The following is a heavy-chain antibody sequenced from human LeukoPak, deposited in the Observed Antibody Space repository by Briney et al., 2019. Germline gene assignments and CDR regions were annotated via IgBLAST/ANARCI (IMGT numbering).Heavy chain of an antibody. CDR2: ISAYNGNT. CDR1: GYTFTSYG. CDR3: VREDTPATANY. D-gene: IGHD2-21*02. Sequence: ASVRVSCKASGYTFTSYGISWVRQAPGQGLEWMGWISAYNGNTNYAQKLQGRVTMTTDTSTSTAYMELRSLRSDDTAVYYCVREDTPATANYWGQGTLVTISS. V-gene: IGHV1-18*01. J-gene: IGHJ4*02.